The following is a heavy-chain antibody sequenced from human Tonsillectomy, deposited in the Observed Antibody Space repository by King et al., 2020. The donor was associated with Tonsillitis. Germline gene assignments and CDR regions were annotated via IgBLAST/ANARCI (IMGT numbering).Heavy chain of an antibody. CDR2: ISSSSRYI. J-gene: IGHJ3*02. CDR3: ASHLSHDAFDI. Sequence: VQLVESGGGLVKPGGSLRLSCVASGCTFSSYIMNWVRQAPGKGLEWVSSISSSSRYIYYADSVKGRFTISRDNAKKSLYLQMNSLRAEDTAVYYCASHLSHDAFDIWGQGTMVTVSS. V-gene: IGHV3-21*01. CDR1: GCTFSSYI.